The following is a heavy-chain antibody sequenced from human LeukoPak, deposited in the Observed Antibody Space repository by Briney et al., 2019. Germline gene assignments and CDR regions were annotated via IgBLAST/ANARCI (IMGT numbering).Heavy chain of an antibody. V-gene: IGHV1-69*13. Sequence: SVKVSCKASGGTFSSYATSWVRQAPGQGLEWMGGIIPIFGTANYAQKFQGRVTITADESTSTAYMELSSLRSEDTAVYYCARDSRGPYNWFDPWGQGTLVTVSS. D-gene: IGHD6-19*01. J-gene: IGHJ5*02. CDR2: IIPIFGTA. CDR3: ARDSRGPYNWFDP. CDR1: GGTFSSYA.